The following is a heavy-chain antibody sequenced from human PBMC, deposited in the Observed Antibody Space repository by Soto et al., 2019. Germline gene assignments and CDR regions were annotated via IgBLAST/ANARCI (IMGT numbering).Heavy chain of an antibody. CDR1: GFSFSSYA. V-gene: IGHV3-30*04. D-gene: IGHD6-19*01. Sequence: QGRLVESGGRVVQPGRSLRLSCTASGFSFSSYAMYWFRQPPGKGLEWVAVISKDGMNKNYADSVKGRVTVSRDNANYSLDLQLNSLRGEDTAMYYCARDMYSSDYFVKWFEPWGQGTLVTVSS. J-gene: IGHJ5*02. CDR3: ARDMYSSDYFVKWFEP. CDR2: ISKDGMNK.